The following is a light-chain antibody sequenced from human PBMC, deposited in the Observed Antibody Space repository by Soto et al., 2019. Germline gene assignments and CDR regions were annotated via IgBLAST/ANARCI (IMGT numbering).Light chain of an antibody. CDR3: QQSYDSPIT. J-gene: IGKJ5*01. CDR2: GAS. Sequence: DIQVTQSPFSLSASVGARFSTSCRASQNISTYLNWYQQKPGKAPNIVIFGASNLQTGVPSRFSGSGSRTEFTLTISSLRTEDFATYFCQQSYDSPITFGQGTRLEIK. CDR1: QNISTY. V-gene: IGKV1-39*01.